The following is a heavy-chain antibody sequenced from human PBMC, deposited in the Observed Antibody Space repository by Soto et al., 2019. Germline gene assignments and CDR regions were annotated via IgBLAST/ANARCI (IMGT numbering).Heavy chain of an antibody. Sequence: QVQLVESGGGVVQPGRSLRLSCAVSGLIFRNYGMHWVRQAPGKGLEWVAVIWYDGSDMYYAESVKGRFTISRDNSKNTLYLQMNSLRAEDTAVCYCATDQGLFWGQGTLVTVSS. J-gene: IGHJ4*02. CDR3: ATDQGLF. CDR2: IWYDGSDM. D-gene: IGHD3-16*01. V-gene: IGHV3-33*01. CDR1: GLIFRNYG.